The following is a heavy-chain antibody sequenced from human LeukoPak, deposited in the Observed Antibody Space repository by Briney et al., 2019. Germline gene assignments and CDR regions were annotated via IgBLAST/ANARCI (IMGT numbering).Heavy chain of an antibody. V-gene: IGHV5-51*01. J-gene: IGHJ4*02. Sequence: GESLKISCKGSGYIFTDYWIGWVRQMPGKGLEWMGIIYPGDSDTRSSPSFQGQVTISADKSISTAYLQWSSLKASDTAMYYCAKQSSGPSFDYWGQGTLVTVSS. CDR1: GYIFTDYW. CDR3: AKQSSGPSFDY. CDR2: IYPGDSDT.